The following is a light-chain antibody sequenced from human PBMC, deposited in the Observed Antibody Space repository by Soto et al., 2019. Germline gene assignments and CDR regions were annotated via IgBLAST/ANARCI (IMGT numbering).Light chain of an antibody. Sequence: AIPMTQSPSSLSASVGDRVTITCRASQGIRNDLVWYQQKPGKAPKLLIYAASSLQSGVPSRFSGSGSGTDFTLTTSILQHEDFATYYCLQDYTYPWTFGQGTKVEIK. V-gene: IGKV1-6*01. CDR2: AAS. J-gene: IGKJ1*01. CDR1: QGIRND. CDR3: LQDYTYPWT.